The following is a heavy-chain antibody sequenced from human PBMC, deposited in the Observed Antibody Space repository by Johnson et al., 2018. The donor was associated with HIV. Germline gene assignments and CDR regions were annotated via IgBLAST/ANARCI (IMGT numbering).Heavy chain of an antibody. V-gene: IGHV3-13*01. CDR1: GFTFFSYG. CDR3: ASDWGSRHAFDI. J-gene: IGHJ3*02. Sequence: MLLVESGGGLVQPGGSLRLSCAASGFTFFSYGMHWVRQATGKGLEWVSAIGTAGDTYYPGSVKGRFTISRENAKNSLYLQMNSLRVEDTAVYYCASDWGSRHAFDIWGQGTMVTVSS. D-gene: IGHD7-27*01. CDR2: IGTAGDT.